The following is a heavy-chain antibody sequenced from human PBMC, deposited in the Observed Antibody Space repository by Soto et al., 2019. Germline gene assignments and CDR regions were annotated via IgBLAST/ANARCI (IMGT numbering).Heavy chain of an antibody. D-gene: IGHD2-2*01. CDR2: IYWDDDK. J-gene: IGHJ4*02. CDR3: AHRPECISTSCQGAFDY. V-gene: IGHV2-5*02. CDR1: GFSLSTSGVG. Sequence: QITLKESGPTLVKPTQTLTLTCTFSGFSLSTSGVGVGWIRQPPGKALEWLALIYWDDDKRYSPSLKSRLTITKDTSKNQVVLTMTNMDPVDTATYYCAHRPECISTSCQGAFDYWGQGTLVTVSS.